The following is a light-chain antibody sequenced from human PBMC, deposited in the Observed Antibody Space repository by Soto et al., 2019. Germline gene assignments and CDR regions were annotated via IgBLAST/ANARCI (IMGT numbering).Light chain of an antibody. V-gene: IGKV3-15*01. J-gene: IGKJ1*01. CDR1: QSVSSN. Sequence: EIVMTQSPVTLSVSPGERATLSCRASQSVSSNLAWYQQKPGQAPSLLIYGAFTSATGIPARFSGTGSGTEFPLTISSLQSEDFALYYCQQYNDWPLTFGQGTKVDI. CDR3: QQYNDWPLT. CDR2: GAF.